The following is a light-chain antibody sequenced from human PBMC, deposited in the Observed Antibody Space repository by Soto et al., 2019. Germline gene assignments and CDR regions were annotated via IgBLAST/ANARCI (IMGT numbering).Light chain of an antibody. Sequence: QSALTQPASVSGSPGQSITISCTGTTSDVGTYNLVSWYQQHPGKAPKVVIYEVDKRPSGVSHRFSGSKSGNTASLTISGLQSEDEADYYCCSHAGSRARWLFGGGTKGTVL. CDR3: CSHAGSRARWL. CDR2: EVD. J-gene: IGLJ3*02. CDR1: TSDVGTYNL. V-gene: IGLV2-23*02.